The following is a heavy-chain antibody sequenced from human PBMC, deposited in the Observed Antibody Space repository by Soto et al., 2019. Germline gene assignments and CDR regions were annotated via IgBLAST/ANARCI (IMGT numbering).Heavy chain of an antibody. CDR1: GFIFSNNA. D-gene: IGHD3-3*01. V-gene: IGHV3-30*01. CDR3: AIARVADSSLDH. J-gene: IGHJ4*02. CDR2: ISFDSSEI. Sequence: PGGSLRLSCVGSGFIFSNNAMHWVRQAPGKGLEWVALISFDSSEIHYADSVKGRFTISRDNPRNTLFLHVNSPRADDTAVYYCAIARVADSSLDHWGQGTLVTVSS.